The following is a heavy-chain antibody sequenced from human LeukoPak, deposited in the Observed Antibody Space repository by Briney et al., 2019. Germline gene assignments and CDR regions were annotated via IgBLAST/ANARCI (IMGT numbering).Heavy chain of an antibody. CDR1: GGSISSYY. CDR2: IYYSGST. CDR3: ARGSRYDFWSGYYGPRGMDV. V-gene: IGHV4-59*12. D-gene: IGHD3-3*01. Sequence: SETLSLTCTASGGSISSYYWSWIRQPPGKGLEWIGYIYYSGSTNYNPSLKSRVTISVDTSKNQFSLKLSSVTAADTAVYYCARGSRYDFWSGYYGPRGMDVWGQGTTVTVSS. J-gene: IGHJ6*02.